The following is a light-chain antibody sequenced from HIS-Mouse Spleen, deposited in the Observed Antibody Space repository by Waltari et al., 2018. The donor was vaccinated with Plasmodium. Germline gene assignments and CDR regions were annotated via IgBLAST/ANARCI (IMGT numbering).Light chain of an antibody. CDR3: QQYNNWPAWT. CDR2: GAS. J-gene: IGKJ1*01. Sequence: EIVMTQSPATLSVSPGERATLSCRASQRVSSNLAWYQQKPGQAPRLLIYGASTRATGIPARFSGSVSGTEFTLTISSLQSEDFAVYYCQQYNNWPAWTFGQGTKGEIK. V-gene: IGKV3-15*01. CDR1: QRVSSN.